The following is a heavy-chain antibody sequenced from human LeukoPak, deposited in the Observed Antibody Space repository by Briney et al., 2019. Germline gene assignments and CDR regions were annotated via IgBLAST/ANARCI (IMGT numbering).Heavy chain of an antibody. CDR1: GFTVSSNY. CDR2: IYSGGST. Sequence: PGGSLRLSCAASGFTVSSNYMSWVRQAPGKGLEWVSVIYSGGSTYYADSVKGRFTLSRDNSKNTLYLQMNSLRAEDTAVYYCANHYYDSSGNFDYWGQGTLVTVSS. CDR3: ANHYYDSSGNFDY. D-gene: IGHD3-22*01. J-gene: IGHJ4*02. V-gene: IGHV3-53*01.